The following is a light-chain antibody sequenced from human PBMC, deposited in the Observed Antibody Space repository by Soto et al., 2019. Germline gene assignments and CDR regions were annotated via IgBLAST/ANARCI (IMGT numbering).Light chain of an antibody. CDR2: DAS. J-gene: IGKJ5*01. CDR1: QSVGSY. V-gene: IGKV3-11*01. CDR3: QQRSNWPLLT. Sequence: EIVLTQSPATLSLSPGERSTLSCRASQSVGSYLAWYQQRPGQAPRLLIYDASNRATGIPGRCSRSGSGTDFTRTISSLEPEDFAVYYCQQRSNWPLLTFGLGPRLEIK.